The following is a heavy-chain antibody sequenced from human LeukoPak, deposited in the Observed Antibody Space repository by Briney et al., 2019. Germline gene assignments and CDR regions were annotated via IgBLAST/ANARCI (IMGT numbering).Heavy chain of an antibody. V-gene: IGHV3-30-3*01. CDR3: ARGKHIVVVTAIRRRDAFDI. CDR2: ISYDGSNK. D-gene: IGHD2-21*02. CDR1: GFTFSSYA. J-gene: IGHJ3*02. Sequence: GRSLRLSCAASGFTFSSYAMHWVRQAPGKGLEWVAVISYDGSNKYYADSVKGRFTISRDNSKNTLYLQMNSLRAEDTAVYYYARGKHIVVVTAIRRRDAFDIWGQGTMVTVSS.